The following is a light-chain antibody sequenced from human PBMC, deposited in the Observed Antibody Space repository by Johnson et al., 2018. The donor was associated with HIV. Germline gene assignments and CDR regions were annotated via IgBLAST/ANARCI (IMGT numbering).Light chain of an antibody. CDR3: GTWHSSLSVGGV. J-gene: IGLJ1*01. CDR2: YTN. CDR1: SSNIGNNY. Sequence: HSVLTQPPSVSAAPGQKVTISCSGSSSNIGNNYVSWYQQLPGTAPKLLIHYTNKLPSGIPERFSGSKSGTSATLGIPGLQTGDEVDYYCGTWHSSLSVGGVFGNGTKVTVL. V-gene: IGLV1-51*01.